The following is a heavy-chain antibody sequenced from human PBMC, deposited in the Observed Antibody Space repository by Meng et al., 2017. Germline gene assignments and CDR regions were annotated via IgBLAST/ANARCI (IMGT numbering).Heavy chain of an antibody. V-gene: IGHV1-8*03. CDR2: MNPNSGNT. D-gene: IGHD3-22*01. CDR3: ARGVYDSSGYIPFDY. CDR1: GYTFTSYD. J-gene: IGHJ4*02. Sequence: ASVKVSCKASGYTFTSYDINWVRQATGQGLEWMGWMNPNSGNTGYAQKFQGRVTITKNTSISTAYMELSSLRSEDTAVYYCARGVYDSSGYIPFDYWGQGTLVTVSS.